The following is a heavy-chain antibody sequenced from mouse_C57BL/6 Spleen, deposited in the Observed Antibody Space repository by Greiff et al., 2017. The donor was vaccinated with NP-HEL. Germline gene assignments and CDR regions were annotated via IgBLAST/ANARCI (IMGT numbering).Heavy chain of an antibody. D-gene: IGHD4-1*01. CDR3: ARHWDVRGYFDY. J-gene: IGHJ2*01. Sequence: QVQLKQPGAELVRPGSSVKLSCKASGYTFTSYWMHWVKQRPIQGLEWIGNIDPSDSETHYNQKFKDKATLTVDKSSSTAYMQLSSLTSEDSAVYYGARHWDVRGYFDYWGQGTTLTVSS. CDR1: GYTFTSYW. V-gene: IGHV1-52*01. CDR2: IDPSDSET.